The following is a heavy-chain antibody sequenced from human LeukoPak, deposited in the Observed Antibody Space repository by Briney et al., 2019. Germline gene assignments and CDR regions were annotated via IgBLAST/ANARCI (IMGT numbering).Heavy chain of an antibody. CDR3: ASRTYYYDSSGHSPQHDAFDI. CDR2: INPSGGST. CDR1: GYTFTSYY. V-gene: IGHV1-46*01. Sequence: ASVKVSCKASGYTFTSYYMHWVRQAPGQGLEWMGIINPSGGSTSCAQKFQGSVTMTRDTSTSTVFMELSSLRSEDTAVYYCASRTYYYDSSGHSPQHDAFDIWGQGTMVTVSS. J-gene: IGHJ3*02. D-gene: IGHD3-22*01.